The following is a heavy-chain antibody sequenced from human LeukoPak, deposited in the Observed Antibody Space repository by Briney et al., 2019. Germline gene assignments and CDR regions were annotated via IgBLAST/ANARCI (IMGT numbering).Heavy chain of an antibody. CDR1: GYTFTGYY. Sequence: ASVKVSCKASGYTFTGYYMHWVRQAPRQGLEWMGWINPNSGGTNYAQKFRGRVTMTRDTSISTAYMELSRLRSDDTAVYYCARDFNGYSSSYFDYWGQGTLVTVSS. CDR3: ARDFNGYSSSYFDY. J-gene: IGHJ4*02. CDR2: INPNSGGT. D-gene: IGHD6-6*01. V-gene: IGHV1-2*02.